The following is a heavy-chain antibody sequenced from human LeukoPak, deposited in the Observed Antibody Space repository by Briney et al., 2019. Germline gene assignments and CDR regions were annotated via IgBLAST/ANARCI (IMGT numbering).Heavy chain of an antibody. V-gene: IGHV4-59*01. Sequence: SETLSLTCTISGGSIGSYYRSWIRQPPGKGLEWIGYIYYSGSTNYNPSLKSRVTISVDTSKNQFSLKVSSVTAADTAVYYCARADGYNYAIDYWGQGTLVTVSS. CDR1: GGSIGSYY. D-gene: IGHD5-24*01. CDR3: ARADGYNYAIDY. CDR2: IYYSGST. J-gene: IGHJ4*02.